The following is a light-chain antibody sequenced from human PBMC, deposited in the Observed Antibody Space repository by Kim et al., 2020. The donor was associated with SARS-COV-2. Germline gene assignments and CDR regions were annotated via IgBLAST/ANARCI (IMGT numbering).Light chain of an antibody. CDR2: YDS. V-gene: IGLV3-21*04. J-gene: IGLJ2*01. Sequence: APGKSAKITCGGNNIGSKSVHSYQQTPARAPVLVIYYDSDRHSGSPERFSGSNSVNTATLTISRVEAGDEADYYCQVWDSSSDHVVFGGGTQLTVL. CDR1: NIGSKS. CDR3: QVWDSSSDHVV.